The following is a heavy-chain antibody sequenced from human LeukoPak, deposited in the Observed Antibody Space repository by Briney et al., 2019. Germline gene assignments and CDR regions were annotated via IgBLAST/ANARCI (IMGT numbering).Heavy chain of an antibody. J-gene: IGHJ5*01. CDR1: GFTLSSYA. Sequence: PRGSLRLSCAASGFTLSSYAMHWVRPAPGKGLECVSAISSNWGCTYYAKSVKGRFTISRDNSRNTLYLQMGSLRAEDMAVYYGARGAEDGYNQGWWFDSWGQGTLVTVSS. D-gene: IGHD5-24*01. V-gene: IGHV3-64*01. CDR2: ISSNWGCT. CDR3: ARGAEDGYNQGWWFDS.